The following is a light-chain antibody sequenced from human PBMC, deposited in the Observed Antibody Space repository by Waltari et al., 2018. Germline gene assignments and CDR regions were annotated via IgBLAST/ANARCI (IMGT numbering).Light chain of an antibody. V-gene: IGLV1-40*01. J-gene: IGLJ3*02. Sequence: QSVLTQPPSVSGAPGQSITISCTGSSHNIGAGYDVHWYQHLPGTAPKLLIYGHNNRPSGVPDRFSGSKSGTSASLAITGLQAEDEADYYCQSYDSSVSAWVFGGGTKLTVV. CDR2: GHN. CDR3: QSYDSSVSAWV. CDR1: SHNIGAGYD.